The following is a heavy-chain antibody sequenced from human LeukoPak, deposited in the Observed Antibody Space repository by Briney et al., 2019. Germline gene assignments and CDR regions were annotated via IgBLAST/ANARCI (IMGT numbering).Heavy chain of an antibody. CDR2: INHSGST. D-gene: IGHD6-19*01. J-gene: IGHJ4*02. CDR3: ARSDSSGRYYFDY. CDR1: GGSFSGYY. Sequence: PSETLSLTCAVYGGSFSGYYWSWIRQPPGKGLEWIGEINHSGSTNYNPSLKSRVTISVDTSKNQFSLKLSSVTAADTAVYYCARSDSSGRYYFDYWGQGTLVTVSS. V-gene: IGHV4-34*01.